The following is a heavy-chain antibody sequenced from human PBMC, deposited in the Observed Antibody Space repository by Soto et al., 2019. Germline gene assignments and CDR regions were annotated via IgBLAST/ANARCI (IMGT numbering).Heavy chain of an antibody. V-gene: IGHV1-69*13. CDR2: IIPIFGTA. Sequence: GASVKVSCKASGGTFSSYAISWVRQAPGQGLEWMGGIIPIFGTANYAQKFQGGVTITADESTSTAYMELSSLRSEDTAVYYCARVRIAAAGRLGENYYYGMDVWGQGTTVTVSS. CDR3: ARVRIAAAGRLGENYYYGMDV. D-gene: IGHD6-13*01. CDR1: GGTFSSYA. J-gene: IGHJ6*02.